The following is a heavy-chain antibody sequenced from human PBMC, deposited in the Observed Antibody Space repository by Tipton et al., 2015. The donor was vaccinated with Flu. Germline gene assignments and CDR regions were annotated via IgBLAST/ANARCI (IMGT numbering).Heavy chain of an antibody. D-gene: IGHD4-23*01. J-gene: IGHJ6*02. CDR3: VGEAYGGTDLHYYYYYGVDD. Sequence: QLVQSGGGLMQPGGSLRLSCAASGLSVSSNYMNWALQAAGKGLELVSVIYNGGSTHYADSVKGRFTISRDNSKNTLYLQMNSLSAEDAAVYYWVGEAYGGTDLHYYYYYGVDDCGQRATVIVSS. CDR1: GLSVSSNY. V-gene: IGHV3-53*01. CDR2: IYNGGST.